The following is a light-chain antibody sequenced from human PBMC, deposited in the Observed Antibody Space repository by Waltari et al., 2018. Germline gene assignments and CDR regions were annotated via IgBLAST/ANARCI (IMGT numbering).Light chain of an antibody. Sequence: DIVMTQSPDSLAVSLGERATFNCKSSQSVLFTSNNKNYLAWYQQKPGQPPKLLIYWASTREFGVPDRFSGSGSGTDFTLTISTLQAEDMAVYYCQQYYTTPRTFGQGTKVEI. V-gene: IGKV4-1*01. CDR1: QSVLFTSNNKNY. CDR3: QQYYTTPRT. J-gene: IGKJ1*01. CDR2: WAS.